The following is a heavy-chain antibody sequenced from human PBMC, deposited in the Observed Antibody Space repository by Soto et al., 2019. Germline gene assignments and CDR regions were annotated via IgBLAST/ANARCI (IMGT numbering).Heavy chain of an antibody. V-gene: IGHV1-2*04. CDR2: INPNSGGT. CDR1: GYTFTGYY. CDR3: ALCFMVRGVIFNEFDC. Sequence: ASVKVSCKASGYTFTGYYMHWVRQAPGQGLEWMGWINPNSGGTNYAQKFQGWVTMTRDTSISTAYMELSRLRSDDTAVYYCALCFMVRGVIFNEFDCWCPGTLVTVSS. D-gene: IGHD3-10*01. J-gene: IGHJ3*01.